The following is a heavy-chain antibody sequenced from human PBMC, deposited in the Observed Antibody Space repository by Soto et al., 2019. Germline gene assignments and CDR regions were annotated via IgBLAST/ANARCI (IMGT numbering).Heavy chain of an antibody. CDR2: ISAYKGNT. Sequence: GASVKVSCKASGYTFTNYGISWVRQAPGQGLEWMGWISAYKGNTNYAQKFQGRVTMTTDTSTSTTYVELRSLRSDDTAVYYCARDIGRCFSTSCYLSGMDVWGQGTTVTVSS. J-gene: IGHJ6*02. CDR3: ARDIGRCFSTSCYLSGMDV. CDR1: GYTFTNYG. D-gene: IGHD2-2*01. V-gene: IGHV1-18*01.